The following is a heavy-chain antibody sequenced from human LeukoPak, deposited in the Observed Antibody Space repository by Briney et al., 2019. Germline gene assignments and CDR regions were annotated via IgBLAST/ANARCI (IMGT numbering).Heavy chain of an antibody. CDR2: IHHSGST. Sequence: SETLSLTCAVSGGSISSSNWWNWARQPPGKGLEWIGEIHHSGSTNYNPSLKSRVTISVDKSKNQFSLKLSSVTAADTAVYYCARSGGYYSGSGSYYNYFDYWGQGTLVTVSS. CDR1: GGSISSSNW. J-gene: IGHJ4*02. V-gene: IGHV4-4*02. CDR3: ARSGGYYSGSGSYYNYFDY. D-gene: IGHD3-10*01.